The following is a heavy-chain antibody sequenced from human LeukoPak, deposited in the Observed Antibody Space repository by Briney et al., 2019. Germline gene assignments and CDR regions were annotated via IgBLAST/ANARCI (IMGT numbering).Heavy chain of an antibody. Sequence: TGGSLRLSCAASEFTFSSHWMHWVRQVPGKGLVWVSRINSDGSSTTYADSVKGRFTISRDNAKNTLYLQMNSLRVEDTAVYYCVRSIYYFDFWGQGTLVTVSS. J-gene: IGHJ4*02. CDR3: VRSIYYFDF. D-gene: IGHD3-10*01. CDR2: INSDGSST. CDR1: EFTFSSHW. V-gene: IGHV3-74*01.